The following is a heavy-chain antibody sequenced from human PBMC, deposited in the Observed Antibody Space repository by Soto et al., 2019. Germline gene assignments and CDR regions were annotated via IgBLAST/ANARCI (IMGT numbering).Heavy chain of an antibody. CDR3: ARGREGVYDMGV. Sequence: QVQLVQSGAEVKKPGSSVKVSCKASGGTFSSYTISWVRQAPGQGLEWMGRIIPIRGIANYAQKFQGRVTINADKSTSTAYMELSSLSSEDTAVYYCARGREGVYDMGVWGKGTTVTVSS. CDR1: GGTFSSYT. CDR2: IIPIRGIA. D-gene: IGHD1-26*01. V-gene: IGHV1-69*02. J-gene: IGHJ6*04.